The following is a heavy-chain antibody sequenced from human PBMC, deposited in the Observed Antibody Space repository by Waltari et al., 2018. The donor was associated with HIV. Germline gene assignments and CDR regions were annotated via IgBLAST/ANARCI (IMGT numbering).Heavy chain of an antibody. Sequence: EVQLVESGGGLVQPGRSLRLSCAAAGFRFDDYAMHWVRQAPGKGLEVVSSVRWNIDRAGYADSLRGRFSIARDNAKNSLYLQMNTVRPEDTAIYYCARGPMYNWLDPWGQGTLVTVSS. J-gene: IGHJ5*02. CDR2: VRWNIDRA. CDR3: ARGPMYNWLDP. V-gene: IGHV3-9*01. D-gene: IGHD3-10*01. CDR1: GFRFDDYA.